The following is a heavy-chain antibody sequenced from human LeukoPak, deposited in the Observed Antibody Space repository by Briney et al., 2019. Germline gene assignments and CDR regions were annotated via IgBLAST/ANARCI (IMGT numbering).Heavy chain of an antibody. CDR2: INPRDGGT. V-gene: IGHV1-46*01. CDR1: GYSFTKYY. J-gene: IGHJ4*02. CDR3: ATYGSGVQASFDY. D-gene: IGHD3-10*01. Sequence: ASVKVPCKASGYSFTKYYMHWMRQAPGQGLEWMGVINPRDGGTSFAQKFQGRVTMTRDTSPSTVYMGLSSLRSEDTAVYYCATYGSGVQASFDYWGQGSLVTVSS.